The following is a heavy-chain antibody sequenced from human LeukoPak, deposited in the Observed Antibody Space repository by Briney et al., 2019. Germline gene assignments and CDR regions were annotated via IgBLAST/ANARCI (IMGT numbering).Heavy chain of an antibody. CDR2: IYSGGAI. V-gene: IGHV3-53*01. CDR1: GCALIRNY. D-gene: IGHD1-14*01. Sequence: PGGSLRLSCVALGCALIRNYISWVRQAPGKGLECVSLIYSGGAIRYADSVKGRFTISRDSSKNTLFLQMNDLTVEDTARYYCARRPGNWGQGILVTVSS. CDR3: ARRPGN. J-gene: IGHJ4*02.